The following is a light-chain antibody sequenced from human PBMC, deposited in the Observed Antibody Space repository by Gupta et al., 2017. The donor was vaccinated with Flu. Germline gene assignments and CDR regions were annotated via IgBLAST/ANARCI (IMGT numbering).Light chain of an antibody. Sequence: PSTLSASVGDRVTITCRASQSIRDWLAWYQQKPGKAPNLLIYKASSLESGVPSRFSGSGSGTEFTLTISSLQPDDFATYYCQQYETDSRTFGQGTKLEIK. CDR1: QSIRDW. CDR3: QQYETDSRT. J-gene: IGKJ2*01. CDR2: KAS. V-gene: IGKV1-5*03.